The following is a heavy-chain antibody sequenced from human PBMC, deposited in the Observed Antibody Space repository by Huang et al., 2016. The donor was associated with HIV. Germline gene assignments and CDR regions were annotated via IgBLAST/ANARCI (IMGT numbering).Heavy chain of an antibody. CDR1: ALTFRGYA. Sequence: EMQLLESGGGLVQPGGSLRLSCAASALTFRGYAMTWVRQAPGKGLEGVAATSGSGGNTYYADSGKGRFTISRDNSKNTLYLQMNSLRAEDTAVYYCAKVASGYDFSARGSDWFDPWGQGTLVSVSS. CDR3: AKVASGYDFSARGSDWFDP. D-gene: IGHD5-12*01. J-gene: IGHJ5*02. V-gene: IGHV3-23*01. CDR2: TSGSGGNT.